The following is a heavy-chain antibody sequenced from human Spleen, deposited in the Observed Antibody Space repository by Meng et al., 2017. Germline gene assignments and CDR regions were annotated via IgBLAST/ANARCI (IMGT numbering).Heavy chain of an antibody. CDR3: ARGTPGRSYSDY. Sequence: QVHPVQSGPAVKKPAASVKVSCKASDYTFTGYGVSWVRQAPGQGLEWMAWLGAHDGDTSHAPKFQGRVTVSADRPTATAYMELRSLRSDDTAVYYCARGTPGRSYSDYWGQGTLVTVSS. D-gene: IGHD3-10*01. V-gene: IGHV1-18*01. J-gene: IGHJ4*02. CDR1: DYTFTGYG. CDR2: LGAHDGDT.